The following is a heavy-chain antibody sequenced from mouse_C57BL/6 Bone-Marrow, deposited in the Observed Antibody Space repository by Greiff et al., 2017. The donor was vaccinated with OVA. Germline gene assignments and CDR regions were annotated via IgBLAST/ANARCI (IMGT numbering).Heavy chain of an antibody. CDR1: GYTFTSYW. Sequence: VKLQQPGAELVRPGSSVKLSCKASGYTFTSYWMHWVKQRPIQGLEWIGNIDPSDSETHYNQKFKDKATLTVDKSSSTAYMQLSSLTSEDSAVYYCAYGSSSDYWGQGTTLTVSS. CDR3: AYGSSSDY. D-gene: IGHD1-1*01. V-gene: IGHV1-52*01. CDR2: IDPSDSET. J-gene: IGHJ2*01.